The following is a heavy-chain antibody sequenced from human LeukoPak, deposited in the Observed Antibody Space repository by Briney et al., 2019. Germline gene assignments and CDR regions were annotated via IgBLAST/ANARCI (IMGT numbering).Heavy chain of an antibody. CDR3: ARERYSSGWYSDS. CDR2: IYSGGST. J-gene: IGHJ4*02. D-gene: IGHD6-19*01. Sequence: GGSLRLSCAASGFTVSSNYMSWVRQAQGKGLEWVSVIYSGGSTYHADSVKGRFTISRDNSKNTLYLRMNSLRAEDTAVYYCARERYSSGWYSDSWGQGTLVTVSS. CDR1: GFTVSSNY. V-gene: IGHV3-66*02.